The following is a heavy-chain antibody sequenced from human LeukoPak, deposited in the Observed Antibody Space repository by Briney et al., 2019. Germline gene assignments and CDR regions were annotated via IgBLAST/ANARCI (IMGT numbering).Heavy chain of an antibody. CDR2: ISGSGSHT. J-gene: IGHJ4*02. V-gene: IGHV3-11*06. Sequence: GGSLRLSCAASGFTFSDYYMSWIRQAPGKGLEWVSYISGSGSHTTYADSVKGRFTISRDNAKNSLYLQMNSLRAEDTAVYYCARANYYDISGYDYWGQGTLVTVSS. CDR3: ARANYYDISGYDY. CDR1: GFTFSDYY. D-gene: IGHD3-22*01.